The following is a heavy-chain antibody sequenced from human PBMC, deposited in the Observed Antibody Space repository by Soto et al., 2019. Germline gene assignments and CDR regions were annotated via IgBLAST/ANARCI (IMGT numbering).Heavy chain of an antibody. CDR1: GGSVNSGTYY. J-gene: IGHJ4*02. CDR3: ASGSSASAYIDS. V-gene: IGHV4-61*03. Sequence: QVQLQESGPGLVKPSETLSLTCAVSGGSVNSGTYYWSWIRQPPGKGLEWIGYLYNTGSSDYNPSLHSRVTISVDTSKNLFSLILSSLTAADTAVYFCASGSSASAYIDSWGQGTLVTVSS. D-gene: IGHD6-13*01. CDR2: LYNTGSS.